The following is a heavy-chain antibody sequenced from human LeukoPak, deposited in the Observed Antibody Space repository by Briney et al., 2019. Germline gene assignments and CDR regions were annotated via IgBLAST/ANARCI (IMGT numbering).Heavy chain of an antibody. D-gene: IGHD5-18*01. J-gene: IGHJ5*02. CDR1: GGSFSGYY. CDR3: ARRKGYSYGLNWFDP. V-gene: IGHV4-34*01. CDR2: INHSGST. Sequence: SETLSLTCAVYGGSFSGYYWSWIRQPPGKGLEWIGEINHSGSTNYNPSLKSRVTISVDTSKNQFSLKLSSVTAADTAVYYCARRKGYSYGLNWFDPWGREPWSPSPQ.